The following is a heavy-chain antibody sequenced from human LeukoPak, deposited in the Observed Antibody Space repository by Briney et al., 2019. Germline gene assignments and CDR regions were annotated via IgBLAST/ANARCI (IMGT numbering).Heavy chain of an antibody. CDR1: GFTFSSYG. Sequence: GGSLRLSCAASGFTFSSYGMHWVRQAPGKGLEWVAVISYDGSNKYYADSVKGRFTISRDNPKNTLYLQMNSLRAEDTAVYYCARVRYSSGYIFDYWGQGTLVTVSS. V-gene: IGHV3-30*03. D-gene: IGHD5-18*01. J-gene: IGHJ4*02. CDR2: ISYDGSNK. CDR3: ARVRYSSGYIFDY.